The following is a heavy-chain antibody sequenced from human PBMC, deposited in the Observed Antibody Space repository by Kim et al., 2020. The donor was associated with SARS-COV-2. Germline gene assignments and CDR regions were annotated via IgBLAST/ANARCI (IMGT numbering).Heavy chain of an antibody. V-gene: IGHV3-30*07. D-gene: IGHD3-10*01. J-gene: IGHJ4*02. CDR3: ARYVRDYYGSGSYPFDF. Sequence: SVKGRLTISRDNFKNTLYLQINSLRAEDTAVYYCARYVRDYYGSGSYPFDFWGQGTLVTVSS.